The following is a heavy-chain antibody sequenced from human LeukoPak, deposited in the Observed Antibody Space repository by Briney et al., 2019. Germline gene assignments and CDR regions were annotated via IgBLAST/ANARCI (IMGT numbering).Heavy chain of an antibody. Sequence: PSETLSLTCTVSGGSISSYYWSWIRQPPGKGLEWIGYIYYSGTTDYNPSLKSRVTISVKTSNNQFSLKVSSVTAADTAVYYCARSSGTYRSFDYWGQGTLVT. CDR2: IYYSGTT. D-gene: IGHD1-26*01. CDR1: GGSISSYY. CDR3: ARSSGTYRSFDY. V-gene: IGHV4-59*01. J-gene: IGHJ4*02.